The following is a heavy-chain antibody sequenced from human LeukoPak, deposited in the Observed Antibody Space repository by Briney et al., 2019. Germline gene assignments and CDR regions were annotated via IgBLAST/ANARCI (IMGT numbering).Heavy chain of an antibody. D-gene: IGHD5-18*01. J-gene: IGHJ6*02. CDR1: GGSISSGDYY. CDR2: IYYSGST. V-gene: IGHV4-30-4*01. Sequence: SETLSLTCTVSGGSISSGDYYWSWIRQPPGKGLKWIGYIYYSGSTYYNPSLKSRVTISADTSKNQFSLKLSSVTAADTAVYYCAREAMSGYYYYYGMDVWGQGTTVTVSS. CDR3: AREAMSGYYYYYGMDV.